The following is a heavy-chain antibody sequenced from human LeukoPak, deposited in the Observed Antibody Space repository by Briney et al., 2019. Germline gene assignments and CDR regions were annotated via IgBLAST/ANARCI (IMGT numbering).Heavy chain of an antibody. CDR1: GFSFSNYA. V-gene: IGHV3-30*04. J-gene: IGHJ6*02. CDR3: ARSQDSSSYYYYVMDV. D-gene: IGHD6-13*01. CDR2: ISYDGINK. Sequence: GRSLRLSCAASGFSFSNYAMVWVRQAPGKGLEWVPVISYDGINKYYSDSVKGRFTISRDNSKNTLYLQMNSLRAEDTAVYYCARSQDSSSYYYYVMDVWGQGTTVTVSS.